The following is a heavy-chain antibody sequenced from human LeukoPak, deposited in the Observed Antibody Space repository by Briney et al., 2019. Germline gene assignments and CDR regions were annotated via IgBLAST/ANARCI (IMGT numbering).Heavy chain of an antibody. Sequence: GGSLRLSCAASGFTFSSYAMSWVRQAPGNGLEWVSAISGSGGSTYYADSVKGRFTISRDNSKNTLYLQMNSLRAEDTAVYYCAKVQEDYYDSSGYYYVSPRDFDYWGQGTLVTVSS. D-gene: IGHD3-22*01. CDR2: ISGSGGST. CDR1: GFTFSSYA. J-gene: IGHJ4*02. CDR3: AKVQEDYYDSSGYYYVSPRDFDY. V-gene: IGHV3-23*01.